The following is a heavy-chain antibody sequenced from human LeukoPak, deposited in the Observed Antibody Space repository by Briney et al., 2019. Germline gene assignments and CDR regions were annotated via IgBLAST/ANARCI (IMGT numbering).Heavy chain of an antibody. V-gene: IGHV3-23*01. CDR3: AKQLGYCSDGSCYFPY. CDR2: ISNNGGYT. Sequence: GGSLRLSCVASGFIFNTHGINWVRQAPGKGLEWVSAISNNGGYTYYADSVQGRFTISRDNSKSTLCLQMNSLRAEDTAVYYCAKQLGYCSDGSCYFPYWGQGTLVTVSS. D-gene: IGHD2-15*01. CDR1: GFIFNTHG. J-gene: IGHJ4*02.